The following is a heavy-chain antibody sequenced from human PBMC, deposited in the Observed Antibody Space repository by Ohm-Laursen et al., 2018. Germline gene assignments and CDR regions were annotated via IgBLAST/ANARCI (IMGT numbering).Heavy chain of an antibody. CDR3: ARDGGDSSGYYQTYFDY. CDR1: GFTFRSYE. V-gene: IGHV3-48*03. Sequence: SLRLSCTASGFTFRSYEMNWVRQAPGKGLEWVSYITSSGSTIYYADSVKGRFTISRDNAKNSLYLQMNSLRAEDTAVYYCARDGGDSSGYYQTYFDYWGQGTLVTVSS. CDR2: ITSSGSTI. J-gene: IGHJ4*02. D-gene: IGHD3-22*01.